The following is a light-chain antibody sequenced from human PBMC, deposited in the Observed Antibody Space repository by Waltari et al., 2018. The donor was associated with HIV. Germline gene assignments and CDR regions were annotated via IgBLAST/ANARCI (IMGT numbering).Light chain of an antibody. CDR1: QSVTSSY. CDR2: GAS. Sequence: EIVLTQSPVTLSLSPGERVTLSCSASQSVTSSYLAWYQQKPGQAPRLLIYGASSRATGIPDRFSGSGAATDFTITISRLEPEDFAVYYCQQYGSAPFTFGPGTKVDIK. J-gene: IGKJ3*01. V-gene: IGKV3-20*01. CDR3: QQYGSAPFT.